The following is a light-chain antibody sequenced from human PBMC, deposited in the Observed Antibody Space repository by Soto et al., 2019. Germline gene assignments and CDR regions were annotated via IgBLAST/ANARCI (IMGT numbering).Light chain of an antibody. CDR1: TSDIGSYKF. J-gene: IGLJ2*01. Sequence: QSALTQPASVSGSPGQSITISCTGTTSDIGSYKFVSWYQQHPGKAPKLMIYEGSKRPSGVSDRFSASKSGHTASLTISGLQAEDEAGYYCCSHAGDHVVFGGGTK. CDR2: EGS. CDR3: CSHAGDHVV. V-gene: IGLV2-23*01.